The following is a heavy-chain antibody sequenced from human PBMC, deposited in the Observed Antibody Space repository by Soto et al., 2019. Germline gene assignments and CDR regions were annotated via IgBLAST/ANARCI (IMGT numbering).Heavy chain of an antibody. CDR3: ARGGNTGRKYNWFDT. CDR1: GFTFSSYA. V-gene: IGHV3-23*01. Sequence: EVQLLESGGGLVQPGGSLRLSCAASGFTFSSYAMSWVRLAPGKGLQWVSAISRSGGSTYYTDSVKGRFTISRDNSNNTLYLQMNSLRAEDTAIYYCARGGNTGRKYNWFDTWGQGSLVTVSS. CDR2: ISRSGGST. J-gene: IGHJ5*02. D-gene: IGHD3-16*01.